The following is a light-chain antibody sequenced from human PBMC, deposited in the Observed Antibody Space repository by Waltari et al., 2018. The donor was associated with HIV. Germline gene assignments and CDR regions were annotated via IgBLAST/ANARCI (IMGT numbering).Light chain of an antibody. Sequence: DIVMTQSPDSLPVSLGERATINCTSSQSVLYSSNNKNYLAWYQQKPGQPPKVLVYWASTREFGFPDRFSGSGSGTDFTFTISSLQAEDLAVYYGQQYYNTPYTFGQGTKLEIK. J-gene: IGKJ2*01. CDR2: WAS. CDR3: QQYYNTPYT. V-gene: IGKV4-1*01. CDR1: QSVLYSSNNKNY.